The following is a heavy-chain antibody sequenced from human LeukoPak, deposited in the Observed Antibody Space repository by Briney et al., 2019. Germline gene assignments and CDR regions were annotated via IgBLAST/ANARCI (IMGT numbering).Heavy chain of an antibody. Sequence: GGSLRLSCAASGFXFSAYGISWVRQAPGKGLEWVSSISGSGDSTPYADSVKGRFTISRDNSKNTLYLQMNSLRAEDTAVYYCANVGSGSFYYWGQGTLVTVSS. D-gene: IGHD3-10*01. J-gene: IGHJ4*02. V-gene: IGHV3-23*01. CDR2: ISGSGDST. CDR1: GFXFSAYG. CDR3: ANVGSGSFYY.